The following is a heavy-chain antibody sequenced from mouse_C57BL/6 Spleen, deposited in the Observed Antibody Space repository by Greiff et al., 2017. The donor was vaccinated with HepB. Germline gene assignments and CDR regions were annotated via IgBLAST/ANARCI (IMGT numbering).Heavy chain of an antibody. V-gene: IGHV3-6*01. CDR3: AREYSNYVAMDY. Sequence: EVQRVESGPGLVKPSPSLSLTCSVTGYSITSGYYWNWIRQFPGNKLEWMGYISYDGSNNYNPSLKNRISITRDTSKNQFFLKLNSVTTEDTATYYCAREYSNYVAMDYWGQGTSVTVSS. CDR1: GYSITSGYY. CDR2: ISYDGSN. D-gene: IGHD2-5*01. J-gene: IGHJ4*01.